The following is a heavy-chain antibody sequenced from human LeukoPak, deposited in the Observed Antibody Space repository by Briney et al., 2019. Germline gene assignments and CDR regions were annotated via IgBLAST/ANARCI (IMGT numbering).Heavy chain of an antibody. Sequence: GGSLRLSCAASGFTFSSYAMSWVHQAPGKGLEWVSGINGSGGIRYYADSVKGRFTISRDNSKNTLYLQMNSLRAEDTAVYYCAKTRPLDSSSWSHGDYWGQGTLVTVSS. V-gene: IGHV3-23*01. J-gene: IGHJ4*02. CDR3: AKTRPLDSSSWSHGDY. CDR2: INGSGGIR. D-gene: IGHD6-13*01. CDR1: GFTFSSYA.